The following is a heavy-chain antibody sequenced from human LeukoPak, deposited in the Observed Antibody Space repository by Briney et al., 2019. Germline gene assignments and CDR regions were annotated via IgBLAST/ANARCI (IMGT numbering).Heavy chain of an antibody. V-gene: IGHV3-30*19. CDR1: GFTFSSYG. Sequence: GGSLRLSCAASGFTFSSYGMHWVRQAPGKGLEWVAVIWYDGSNKYYADSVKGRFTISRDNSKNTLYLQMNSLRAEDTAVYYCAREGLYDFWSGYYTGFDYWGQGTLVTVSS. D-gene: IGHD3-3*01. J-gene: IGHJ4*02. CDR2: IWYDGSNK. CDR3: AREGLYDFWSGYYTGFDY.